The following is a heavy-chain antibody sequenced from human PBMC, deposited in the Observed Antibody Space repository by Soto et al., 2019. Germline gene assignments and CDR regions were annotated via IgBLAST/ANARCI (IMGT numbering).Heavy chain of an antibody. J-gene: IGHJ4*02. D-gene: IGHD2-2*02. V-gene: IGHV1-69*02. Sequence: QVQLVQSGAEVKKPGSSVKVSCKASGGTFSSYTISWVRQAPGQGLEWMGRIIPILGIANYAQKFQGRVTITAEKSTGKAYMELSSLRSEDTAVYYCAMEYCSSTSCYRDYWGQGTLVTVSS. CDR2: IIPILGIA. CDR1: GGTFSSYT. CDR3: AMEYCSSTSCYRDY.